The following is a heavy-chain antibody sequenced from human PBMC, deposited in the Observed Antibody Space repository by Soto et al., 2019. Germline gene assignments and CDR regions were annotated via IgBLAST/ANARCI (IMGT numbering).Heavy chain of an antibody. J-gene: IGHJ6*02. CDR2: INPKFGDT. CDR1: GYTFTAYY. CDR3: ARNMDYYYGPGSGNGHGV. Sequence: QVQLVQSGAEVKEPGDSVRVSCEASGYTFTAYYIHWVRQVPGQGLEWMGWINPKFGDTTYAQDFQGRVTMTRDMSISTVYMEVSRLTSDDTAIYYCARNMDYYYGPGSGNGHGVWGQGTTVTVFS. V-gene: IGHV1-2*02. D-gene: IGHD3-10*01.